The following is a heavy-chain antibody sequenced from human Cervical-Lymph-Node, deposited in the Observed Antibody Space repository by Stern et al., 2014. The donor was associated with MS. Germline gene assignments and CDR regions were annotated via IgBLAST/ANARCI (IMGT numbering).Heavy chain of an antibody. CDR3: ARDGYSYGDFPYYYGLDV. D-gene: IGHD5-18*01. CDR1: GFTFSDYY. CDR2: ISSSGSTI. V-gene: IGHV3-11*01. J-gene: IGHJ6*02. Sequence: VQLVQSGGGLVKPGESLRLSCAASGFTFSDYYMSWIRQAPGKGLEGVSYISSSGSTIYYADSVKGRFTISRDNAKNSLYLQMNSLRAEDTAVYYCARDGYSYGDFPYYYGLDVWGQGTTVTVSS.